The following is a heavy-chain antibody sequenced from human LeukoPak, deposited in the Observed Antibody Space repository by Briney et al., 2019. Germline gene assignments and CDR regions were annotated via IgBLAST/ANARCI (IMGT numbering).Heavy chain of an antibody. CDR3: ARVETVVVMGDGYFDY. CDR2: IIPIFGTA. D-gene: IGHD3-22*01. V-gene: IGHV1-69*05. J-gene: IGHJ4*02. Sequence: SVKVSCKASGGTFSSYAISWVRRAPGQGLEWMGGIIPIFGTANYAQKFQGRVTITTDESTSTAYMELSSLRSEDTAVYYCARVETVVVMGDGYFDYWGQGTLVTVSS. CDR1: GGTFSSYA.